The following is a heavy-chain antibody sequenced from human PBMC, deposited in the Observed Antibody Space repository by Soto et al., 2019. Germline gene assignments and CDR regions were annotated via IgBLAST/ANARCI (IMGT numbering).Heavy chain of an antibody. CDR1: GFTFSNAW. J-gene: IGHJ5*02. V-gene: IGHV3-15*01. Sequence: EVQLVESGGGLINPGGSLRLSCAASGFTFSNAWMSWVRHAPGKGLEWVGRIKSRTNGGTTDYAGAVKGRFSISRDDSKNTLYLHMNSLRTEDTAVYYCTTDDPINRSWGQGTLVTVAS. CDR3: TTDDPINRS. CDR2: IKSRTNGGTT.